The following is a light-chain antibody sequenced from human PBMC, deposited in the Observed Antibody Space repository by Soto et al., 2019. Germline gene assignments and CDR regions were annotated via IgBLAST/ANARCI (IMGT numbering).Light chain of an antibody. J-gene: IGLJ3*02. V-gene: IGLV4-69*01. CDR3: QSLGTGIQV. CDR1: SGYSTYA. Sequence: QLVLTQSPSASASLGASVKLTCTLSSGYSTYAIAWHQPQSEKGPRFLMKINYDGTHSKGDGFFDRFSGSSSGAERHLTISSLQSEDEADYYCQSLGTGIQVFGGGTKLTVL. CDR2: INYDGTH.